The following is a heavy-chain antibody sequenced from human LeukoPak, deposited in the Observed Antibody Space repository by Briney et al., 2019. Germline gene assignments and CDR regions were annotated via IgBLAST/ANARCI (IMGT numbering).Heavy chain of an antibody. J-gene: IGHJ4*02. D-gene: IGHD3-9*01. V-gene: IGHV4-4*02. CDR3: ARGADILTGYYLDY. CDR1: GGSISSSNW. CDR2: IYHSGGT. Sequence: SETLSLTCAVSGGSISSSNWWTWVRQPPGKGLEWIGEIYHSGGTNCNPSLKSRVTISVDKSKNQLSLKLSSVTAADTAVYYCARGADILTGYYLDYWGQGTLVTVSS.